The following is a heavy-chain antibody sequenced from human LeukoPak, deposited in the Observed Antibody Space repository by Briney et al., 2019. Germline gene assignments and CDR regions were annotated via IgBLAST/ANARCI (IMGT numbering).Heavy chain of an antibody. D-gene: IGHD5-24*01. CDR2: MNPNSGNT. CDR3: ARVGSAENRWLQLGYYFYMDV. Sequence: ASVKVSCKASGYTFTSYDINWVRQATGQGLEWMGWMNPNSGNTGYAQKFQGRVTITRNTSISTAYMELSSLRSDDTAVYYCARVGSAENRWLQLGYYFYMDVWGKGNTVTISS. V-gene: IGHV1-8*03. CDR1: GYTFTSYD. J-gene: IGHJ6*03.